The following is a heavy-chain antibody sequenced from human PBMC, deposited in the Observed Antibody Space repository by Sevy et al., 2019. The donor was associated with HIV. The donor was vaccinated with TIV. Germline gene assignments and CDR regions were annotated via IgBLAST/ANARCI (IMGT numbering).Heavy chain of an antibody. CDR3: ARDLPHLLPWELSRGSDY. Sequence: GGSLRLSCAASGFTLSSYAIHWVRQAPGRGLEWVAIISHDEILKEYTDAVKGRFTISRDNAKNTVYIQMNSLRAEDTAVYYCARDLPHLLPWELSRGSDYWGQGTLVTVSS. V-gene: IGHV3-30*04. J-gene: IGHJ4*02. D-gene: IGHD1-26*01. CDR1: GFTLSSYA. CDR2: ISHDEILK.